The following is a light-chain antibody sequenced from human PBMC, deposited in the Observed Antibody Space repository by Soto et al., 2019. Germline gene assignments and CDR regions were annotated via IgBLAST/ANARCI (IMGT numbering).Light chain of an antibody. CDR1: QTIITN. CDR3: QQYHNWPPKYT. Sequence: EMMMTQSPATLSVSRGDRATLSCRASQTIITNLAWYQLKPGQAPRLLIYGASPRATGVPARFSGSGSGIEFTLTISSLQSEDFAVYYCQQYHNWPPKYTFGQGTKLEIK. V-gene: IGKV3-15*01. J-gene: IGKJ2*01. CDR2: GAS.